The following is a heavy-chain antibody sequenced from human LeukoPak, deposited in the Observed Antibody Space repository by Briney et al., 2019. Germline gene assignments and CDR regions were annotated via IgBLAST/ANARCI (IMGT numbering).Heavy chain of an antibody. J-gene: IGHJ4*02. Sequence: GGSLRLSCAASGFTFSSYSMNWVRQAPGKGLEWVSYISSSSSIIYYADSVKGRFTISRDNAKNSLYLQMNSLRDEDTAVYYCASGSGSGWYRGLDYWGQGTLVTVPS. V-gene: IGHV3-48*02. CDR1: GFTFSSYS. CDR3: ASGSGSGWYRGLDY. D-gene: IGHD6-19*01. CDR2: ISSSSSII.